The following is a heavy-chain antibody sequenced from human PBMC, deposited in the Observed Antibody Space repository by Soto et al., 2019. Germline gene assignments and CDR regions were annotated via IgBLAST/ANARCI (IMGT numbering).Heavy chain of an antibody. CDR3: ARAGVTIFAVVVDYSGMDV. CDR2: ISTRGSTK. D-gene: IGHD3-3*01. V-gene: IGHV3-48*03. CDR1: GFTSSSYE. J-gene: IGHJ6*02. Sequence: GGSLRRSCAASGFTSSSYEMNWVRQAPGKGLEWVSYISTRGSTKYYADSVKGRFTISRDDAKNSLYLQMNSLRVEDTAVYYCARAGVTIFAVVVDYSGMDVWGQGTTVTVSS.